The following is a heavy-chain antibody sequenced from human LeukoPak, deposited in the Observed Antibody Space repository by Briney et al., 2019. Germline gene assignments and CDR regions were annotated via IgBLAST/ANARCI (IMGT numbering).Heavy chain of an antibody. J-gene: IGHJ4*02. D-gene: IGHD3-22*01. Sequence: PSETLSLTCTVSGGSLSSYYWRWIRQPAGKGLEWIGRIYTSGSTNYNPPLKSRVTMSVGTSKNQSSLKLSSVTAADTAVYYCARQNSWDYDSSLKNWGQGTLVTVSS. CDR2: IYTSGST. V-gene: IGHV4-4*07. CDR1: GGSLSSYY. CDR3: ARQNSWDYDSSLKN.